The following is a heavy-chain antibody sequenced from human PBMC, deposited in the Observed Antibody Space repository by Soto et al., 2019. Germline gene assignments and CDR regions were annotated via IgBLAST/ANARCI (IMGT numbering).Heavy chain of an antibody. Sequence: SETLSLTCTVSGGSISSGGYYWSWIRQHPGKGLEWIGYIYYSGSTYYNPSLKSRFTISVDTSKNQFSLKLCSVTSADTAVYYCARDPSDYVWASYPAGRGMDVWGQGTTVTVSS. V-gene: IGHV4-31*03. CDR2: IYYSGST. CDR1: GGSISSGGYY. CDR3: ARDPSDYVWASYPAGRGMDV. J-gene: IGHJ6*02. D-gene: IGHD3-16*02.